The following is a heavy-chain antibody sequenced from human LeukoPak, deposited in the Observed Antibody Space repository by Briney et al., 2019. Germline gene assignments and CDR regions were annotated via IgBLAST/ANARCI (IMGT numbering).Heavy chain of an antibody. D-gene: IGHD1-1*01. CDR1: GGSFSTYY. J-gene: IGHJ4*03. CDR2: INHRGDT. CDR3: ARGPAISETGYFDY. V-gene: IGHV4-34*01. Sequence: SETLSLTCAVYGGSFSTYYWSWIRQSPGKGLEWIAEINHRGDTNYNPSVKSRVTISVDTSKNQFSLKITSLTAADTAVYYCARGPAISETGYFDYWGQGTLVTVSS.